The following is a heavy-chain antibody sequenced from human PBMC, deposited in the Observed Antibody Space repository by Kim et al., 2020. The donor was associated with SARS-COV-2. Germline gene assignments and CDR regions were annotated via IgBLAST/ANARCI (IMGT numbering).Heavy chain of an antibody. D-gene: IGHD3-22*01. CDR2: INHSGST. Sequence: SETLSLTCAVYGGSFSGYYWSWIRQPPGKGLEWIGEINHSGSTNYNPSLKSRVTISVDTSKNQFSLKLSSVTAADTAVYYCARGLSSSGGYYYDSSGHYWRQHYFDYWGQGTLVTVSS. J-gene: IGHJ4*02. V-gene: IGHV4-34*01. CDR3: ARGLSSSGGYYYDSSGHYWRQHYFDY. CDR1: GGSFSGYY.